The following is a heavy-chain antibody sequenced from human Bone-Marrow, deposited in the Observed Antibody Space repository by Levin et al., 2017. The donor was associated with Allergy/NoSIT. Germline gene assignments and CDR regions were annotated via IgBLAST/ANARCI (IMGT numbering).Heavy chain of an antibody. D-gene: IGHD6-19*01. J-gene: IGHJ4*02. CDR2: ISGSGTIT. CDR1: GFTFSSYA. V-gene: IGHV3-23*01. CDR3: AKEGLAVAGYYFDS. Sequence: LSLTCAAPGFTFSSYAMSWVRQAPGKGLEWVSSISGSGTITHHAESVTGRFTISRDISKNMLHLQMNSLRAEDTAIYFCAKEGLAVAGYYFDSWGQGTLVTVSS.